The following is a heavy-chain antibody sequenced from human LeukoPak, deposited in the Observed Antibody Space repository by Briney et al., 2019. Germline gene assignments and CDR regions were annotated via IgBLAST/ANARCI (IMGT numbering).Heavy chain of an antibody. J-gene: IGHJ4*02. Sequence: GASVKVSCKASGYTFAGYYMHWVRQAPGQGLEWMGIINPSGGSTSYAQKFQGRVTMTRDTSTSTVYMELSSLRSEDTAVYYCARDGEMAYFDYWGQGTLVTVSS. V-gene: IGHV1-46*01. D-gene: IGHD5-24*01. CDR2: INPSGGST. CDR3: ARDGEMAYFDY. CDR1: GYTFAGYY.